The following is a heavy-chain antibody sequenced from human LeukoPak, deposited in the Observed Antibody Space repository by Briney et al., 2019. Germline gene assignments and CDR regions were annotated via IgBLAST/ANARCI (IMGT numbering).Heavy chain of an antibody. CDR2: IYSGGST. J-gene: IGHJ4*02. CDR3: ARGYYDILTS. V-gene: IGHV3-66*01. CDR1: GFTVSSNY. Sequence: GGSLRLSCAAAGFTVSSNYMSGVRQAPGKGLEWVSGIYSGGSTYYADSVKGRFTISRDNSKNTLYLQMNSLRAEHTAVYYCARGYYDILTSWGQGTLVTVSS. D-gene: IGHD3-9*01.